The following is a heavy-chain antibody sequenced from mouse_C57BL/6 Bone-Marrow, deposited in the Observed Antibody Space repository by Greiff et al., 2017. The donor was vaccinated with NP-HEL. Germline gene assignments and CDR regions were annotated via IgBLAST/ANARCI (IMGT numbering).Heavy chain of an antibody. Sequence: VQLQQSGAELVKPGASVKLSCKASGYTFTSYWMHWVKQRPGRGLEWIGRIDPKSGGTKYNEKFKSKATLTVDKPSSKAYMQLSSLTSEDSAVYYCARSGGTAQALDYWGQGTTLTVSS. CDR3: ARSGGTAQALDY. CDR1: GYTFTSYW. D-gene: IGHD3-2*02. V-gene: IGHV1-72*01. J-gene: IGHJ2*01. CDR2: IDPKSGGT.